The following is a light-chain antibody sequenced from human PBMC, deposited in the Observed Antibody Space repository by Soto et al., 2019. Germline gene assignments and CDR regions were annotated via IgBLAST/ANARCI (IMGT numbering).Light chain of an antibody. CDR3: AAWDDSLNGQGV. CDR2: SNN. Sequence: QSVLTQPPSASGTPGQRVTISCSGSSSNIGSNTVNWYQQLPGTAPKLLIYSNNQRPSGVPDRFSGSKSGTSASLAISWLQSEDESDYYCAAWDDSLNGQGVFGGGTKLTVL. J-gene: IGLJ2*01. V-gene: IGLV1-44*01. CDR1: SSNIGSNT.